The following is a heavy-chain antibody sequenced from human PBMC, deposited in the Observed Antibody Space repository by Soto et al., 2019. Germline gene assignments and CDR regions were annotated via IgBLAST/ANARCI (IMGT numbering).Heavy chain of an antibody. D-gene: IGHD2-2*01. Sequence: SETLSLTCAVYGASLSGYYWTWIRQTPGKGLEWIGEINHRGSTKYNPSLKSRVIISADTSKNQFSLKLASVTAADTAVYFCARDIVVLPAANRYGLDAWGQGTTVTVS. V-gene: IGHV4-34*01. J-gene: IGHJ6*02. CDR1: GASLSGYY. CDR3: ARDIVVLPAANRYGLDA. CDR2: INHRGST.